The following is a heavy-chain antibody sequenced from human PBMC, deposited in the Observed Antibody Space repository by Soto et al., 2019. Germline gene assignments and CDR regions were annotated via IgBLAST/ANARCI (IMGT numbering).Heavy chain of an antibody. D-gene: IGHD3-3*01. Sequence: PGGSLRLSCAASGFTFSSYDMHWVRQATGKGLEWVSAIGTAGDTYYPGSVKGRFTISREDAKNSLYLQMNSLRAGDTAVYYCARASTTRRYFDYWGQGTLVTVSS. CDR3: ARASTTRRYFDY. CDR2: IGTAGDT. V-gene: IGHV3-13*01. J-gene: IGHJ4*02. CDR1: GFTFSSYD.